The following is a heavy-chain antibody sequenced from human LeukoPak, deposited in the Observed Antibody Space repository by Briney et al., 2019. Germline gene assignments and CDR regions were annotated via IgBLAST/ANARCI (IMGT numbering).Heavy chain of an antibody. Sequence: SETLSLTCTVSGGSISSYYWSWIRQPPGKGLEWIGYIYYSGSTNYNPSLKSRVTISVDTSKNQFSLKLSSVTAADTAVYYCARTSSVYYHGGYYFDYWGQGTLATVPS. V-gene: IGHV4-59*08. J-gene: IGHJ4*02. D-gene: IGHD3-22*01. CDR3: ARTSSVYYHGGYYFDY. CDR1: GGSISSYY. CDR2: IYYSGST.